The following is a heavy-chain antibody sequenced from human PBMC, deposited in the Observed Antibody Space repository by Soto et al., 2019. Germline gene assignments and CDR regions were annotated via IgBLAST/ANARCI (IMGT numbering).Heavy chain of an antibody. V-gene: IGHV3-23*01. D-gene: IGHD4-4*01. Sequence: PGGSLRLSCVAAGFTFSSAAMNWVRQVPGKGLEWVSIISDTGTRTHYADSVKGRFTISRDNSKNTLYLDMNSLRAEDTAVYYCAKALDIHYKNWFDPWGQGTLVTVSS. CDR3: AKALDIHYKNWFDP. CDR1: GFTFSSAA. CDR2: ISDTGTRT. J-gene: IGHJ5*02.